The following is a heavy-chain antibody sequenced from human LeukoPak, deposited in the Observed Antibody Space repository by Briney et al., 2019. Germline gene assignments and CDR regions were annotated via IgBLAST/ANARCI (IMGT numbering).Heavy chain of an antibody. D-gene: IGHD6-13*01. CDR1: GYTFTGYY. J-gene: IGHJ6*03. Sequence: ASVKVSCKASGYTFTGYYMHWVRQAPGQGLEWMGWINPNSGGTNYAQKFQGRVTITRNTSISTAYMELSSLRSEDTAVYYCARRIAAADTYYYYYYMDVWGKGTTVTVSS. CDR2: INPNSGGT. CDR3: ARRIAAADTYYYYYYMDV. V-gene: IGHV1-2*02.